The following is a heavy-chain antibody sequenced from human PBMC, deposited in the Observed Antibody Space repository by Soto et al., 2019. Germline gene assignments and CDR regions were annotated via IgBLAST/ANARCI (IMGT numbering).Heavy chain of an antibody. CDR3: ARTAIRLHYYGSGSYYPLQPEAMSY. D-gene: IGHD3-10*01. CDR1: GFTFSSYS. V-gene: IGHV3-48*02. Sequence: AGGSLRLSCAASGFTFSSYSMNWVRQAPGKGLEWVSYISSSSSTIYYADSVKGRFTISRDNAKNSLYLQMNSLRDEDTAVYYCARTAIRLHYYGSGSYYPLQPEAMSYWGQGTLVTVSS. J-gene: IGHJ4*02. CDR2: ISSSSSTI.